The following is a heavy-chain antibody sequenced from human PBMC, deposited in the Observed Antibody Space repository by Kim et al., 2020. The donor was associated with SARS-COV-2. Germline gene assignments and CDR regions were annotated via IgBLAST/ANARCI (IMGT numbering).Heavy chain of an antibody. Sequence: GESLKISCKGSGYSFTSYWISWVRQMPGKGLEWMGRIDPSDSYTNYSPSFQGHVTISADKSISTAYLQWSSLKASDTAMYYCARIHALWTWFDPWGQGTLVTVSS. CDR2: IDPSDSYT. V-gene: IGHV5-10-1*01. CDR3: ARIHALWTWFDP. CDR1: GYSFTSYW. D-gene: IGHD3-10*01. J-gene: IGHJ5*02.